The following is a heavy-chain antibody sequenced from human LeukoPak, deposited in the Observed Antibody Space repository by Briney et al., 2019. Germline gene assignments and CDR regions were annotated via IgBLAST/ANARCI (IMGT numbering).Heavy chain of an antibody. J-gene: IGHJ3*02. Sequence: SETLSLTCTVSGGSISSYYWSWIRQPPGKGLEWIGYIYYSGSTNYIPSLKSRVTISVDTSKNQFSLKLSSVTAADTAVYYCARDGGNSAFDIWGQGTMVTVSS. CDR1: GGSISSYY. V-gene: IGHV4-59*01. D-gene: IGHD2-21*01. CDR2: IYYSGST. CDR3: ARDGGNSAFDI.